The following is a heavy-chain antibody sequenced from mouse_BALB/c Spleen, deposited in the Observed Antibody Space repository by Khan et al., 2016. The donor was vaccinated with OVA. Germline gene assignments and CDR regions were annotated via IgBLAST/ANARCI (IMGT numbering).Heavy chain of an antibody. CDR3: AKNYRYDVYFDY. CDR2: IYPYNDDT. CDR1: GYTFTSYV. V-gene: IGHV1S136*01. D-gene: IGHD2-14*01. Sequence: VQLQQSGPELVKPGASVKMSCKASGYTFTSYVMHWLRQRPGQGLEWIGYIYPYNDDTKYNEEFKGKATLTSDRSSSPAYMELSSLTSEDSAVYYCAKNYRYDVYFDYWGQGTTLTVSS. J-gene: IGHJ2*01.